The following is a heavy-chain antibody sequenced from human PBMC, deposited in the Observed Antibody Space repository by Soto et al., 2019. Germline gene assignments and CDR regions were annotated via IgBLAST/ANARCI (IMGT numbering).Heavy chain of an antibody. V-gene: IGHV5-10-1*01. J-gene: IGHJ5*02. CDR1: XYSFTSYW. D-gene: IGHD3-10*01. Sequence: GESLKXSCXGSXYSFTSYWISWVRQMPGKGLEWMGRIDPSDSYTNYSPSFQGHVTISADKSISTAYLQWSSLKASDTAMYYCARRSYYYGSGSPKEYNWFDPWGQGTLVTVSS. CDR2: IDPSDSYT. CDR3: ARRSYYYGSGSPKEYNWFDP.